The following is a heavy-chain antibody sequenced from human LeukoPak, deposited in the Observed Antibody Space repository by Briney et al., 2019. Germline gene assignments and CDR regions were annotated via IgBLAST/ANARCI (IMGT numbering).Heavy chain of an antibody. Sequence: GSLRLSCAASGFTFSSYSMNWVRQAPGKGLEWVSSISSSSSYIYYADSVKGRFTISRDNAKNSLYLQMNSLRAEDTAVYYCATRYNWSDEGDYWGQGTLVTVSS. CDR1: GFTFSSYS. J-gene: IGHJ4*02. CDR2: ISSSSSYI. D-gene: IGHD1-1*01. V-gene: IGHV3-21*01. CDR3: ATRYNWSDEGDY.